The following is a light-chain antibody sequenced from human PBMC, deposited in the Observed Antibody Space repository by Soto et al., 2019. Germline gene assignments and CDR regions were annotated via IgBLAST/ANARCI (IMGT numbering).Light chain of an antibody. J-gene: IGLJ2*01. Sequence: QCALAQPASVSGSPGQSIAISCTGSSSDVGSNNYVSWYQQDPGKAPKLIIYDVSSRPSGVSDRFSGSKSGNTASLTISGLRAEDEADYFCSSQTRSNTPVFGGGTKVTVL. CDR1: SSDVGSNNY. V-gene: IGLV2-14*01. CDR3: SSQTRSNTPV. CDR2: DVS.